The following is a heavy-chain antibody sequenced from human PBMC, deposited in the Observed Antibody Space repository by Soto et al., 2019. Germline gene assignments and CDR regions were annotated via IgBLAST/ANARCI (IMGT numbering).Heavy chain of an antibody. CDR3: ARGGSGSYFLDYYYGMDV. J-gene: IGHJ6*02. CDR1: GGTFSSYA. Sequence: ASVKVSCKASGGTFSSYAISWVRQAPGQGLEWMGGIIPIFGTANYAQKFQGRVTITADESTSTAYMELSSLRSEDTAVYYCARGGSGSYFLDYYYGMDVWGQGTTVTVSS. V-gene: IGHV1-69*13. D-gene: IGHD3-10*01. CDR2: IIPIFGTA.